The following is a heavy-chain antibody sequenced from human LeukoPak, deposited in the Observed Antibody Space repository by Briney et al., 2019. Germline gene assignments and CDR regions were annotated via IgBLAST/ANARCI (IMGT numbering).Heavy chain of an antibody. CDR2: IIPIFGTA. D-gene: IGHD6-19*01. Sequence: ASVKVSCKASGGTFSSYAISWVRQAPGQGLEWMGGIIPIFGTANYAQKFQGRVTITTDESTSTVYMELSSLRSEDTAVYYCAREIAVSVYWKFDLWGRGTLVTVSS. J-gene: IGHJ2*01. V-gene: IGHV1-69*05. CDR3: AREIAVSVYWKFDL. CDR1: GGTFSSYA.